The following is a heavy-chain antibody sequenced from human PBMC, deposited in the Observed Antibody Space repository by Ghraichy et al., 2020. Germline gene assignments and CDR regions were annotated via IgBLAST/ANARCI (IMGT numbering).Heavy chain of an antibody. Sequence: GGSLRLSCAASGFTFSSYSMNWVRQAPGKGLEWVSYISSSSSTIYYADSVKGRFTISRDNAKNSLYLQMNSLRDEDTAVYYCARESFLYSSSSGYFQHWGQGTLVTVSS. CDR2: ISSSSSTI. V-gene: IGHV3-48*02. D-gene: IGHD6-6*01. CDR1: GFTFSSYS. CDR3: ARESFLYSSSSGYFQH. J-gene: IGHJ1*01.